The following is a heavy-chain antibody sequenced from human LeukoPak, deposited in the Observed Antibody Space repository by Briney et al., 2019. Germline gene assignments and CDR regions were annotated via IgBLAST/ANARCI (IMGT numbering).Heavy chain of an antibody. D-gene: IGHD2-2*01. CDR1: GGTFSSYA. Sequence: SVKVSCKASGGTFSSYAISWVRQAPGQGLEWMGGIIPIFGTANYAQKFQGRVTITTDESTSTAYMELRSLRSDDTAVYYCARDHRGSTSCYSCSRWFDPWGQGTLVTVSS. V-gene: IGHV1-69*05. CDR3: ARDHRGSTSCYSCSRWFDP. CDR2: IIPIFGTA. J-gene: IGHJ5*02.